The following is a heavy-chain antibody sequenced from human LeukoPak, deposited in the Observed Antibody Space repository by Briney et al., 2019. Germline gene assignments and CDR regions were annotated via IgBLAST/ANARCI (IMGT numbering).Heavy chain of an antibody. Sequence: GGSLRLSCAGSGFTFSNYAMTWVRQAPGKGLEWVSAISPSSGTFYADSVKGRFTISRDNSKNTLYLQMNSLRAEDTAVYYCARPQSSSGYYWPFDDWGQGTLVTVSS. V-gene: IGHV3-23*01. CDR2: ISPSSGT. CDR1: GFTFSNYA. D-gene: IGHD3-22*01. CDR3: ARPQSSSGYYWPFDD. J-gene: IGHJ4*02.